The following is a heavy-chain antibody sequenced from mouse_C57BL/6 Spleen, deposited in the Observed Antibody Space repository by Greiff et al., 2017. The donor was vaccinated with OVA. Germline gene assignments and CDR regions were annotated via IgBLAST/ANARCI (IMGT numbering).Heavy chain of an antibody. CDR2: IYPGSGNT. CDR3: ARSSTTVVHGYFDV. Sequence: VQLQQSGPELVKPGASVKISCKASGYSFTSYYIHWVKQRPGQGLEWIGWIYPGSGNTKYNEKFKGKATLTADTSSSTAYMQLSSLTSEDSAVYYCARSSTTVVHGYFDVWGTGTTVTVSS. J-gene: IGHJ1*03. V-gene: IGHV1-66*01. CDR1: GYSFTSYY. D-gene: IGHD1-1*01.